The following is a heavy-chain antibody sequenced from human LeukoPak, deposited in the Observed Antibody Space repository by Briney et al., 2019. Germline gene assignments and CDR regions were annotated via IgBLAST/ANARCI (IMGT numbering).Heavy chain of an antibody. V-gene: IGHV3-7*01. CDR1: GFTFSTFW. CDR3: ARERETYNDY. D-gene: IGHD1-1*01. CDR2: IKRYGSET. J-gene: IGHJ4*02. Sequence: GGSLRLSCAVSGFTFSTFWMTWVRQAPGKGLEWVGNIKRYGSETYYVASVRGRFTISRDNAKNSLYLQMNSLRAEDTAVYFCARERETYNDYWGQGTLVSVSS.